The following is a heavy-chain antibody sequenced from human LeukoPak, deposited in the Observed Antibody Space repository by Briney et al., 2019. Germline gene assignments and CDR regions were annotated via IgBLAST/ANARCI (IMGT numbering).Heavy chain of an antibody. CDR1: GGSFSGYY. CDR3: ARDLGSSWHY. D-gene: IGHD6-13*01. J-gene: IGHJ4*02. V-gene: IGHV4-34*01. CDR2: INHSGST. Sequence: PSETLSLTCAVYGGSFSGYYWSWIRQPPGKGLEWIGEINHSGSTNYNPSLKSRVTISVDTSKNQFSLKLSSVTAADTAVYYCARDLGSSWHYWGQGTLVTVSS.